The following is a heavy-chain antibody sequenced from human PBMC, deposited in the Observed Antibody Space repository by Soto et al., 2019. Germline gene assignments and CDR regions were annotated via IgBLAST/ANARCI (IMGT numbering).Heavy chain of an antibody. CDR1: GGTFSSYT. Sequence: SVKVSCKASGGTFSSYTISWVRQAPGQGLEWMGRIIPILGIANYAQKFQGRVTITADKSTSTAYMELSSLRSEDTAVYYCARDQEEYSCYLYYYYGMDVWGQGTTVTVSS. CDR2: IIPILGIA. J-gene: IGHJ6*02. CDR3: ARDQEEYSCYLYYYYGMDV. V-gene: IGHV1-69*04. D-gene: IGHD5-12*01.